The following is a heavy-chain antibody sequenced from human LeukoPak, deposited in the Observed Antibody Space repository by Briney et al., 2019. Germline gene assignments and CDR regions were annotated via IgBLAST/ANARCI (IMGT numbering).Heavy chain of an antibody. D-gene: IGHD1-26*01. J-gene: IGHJ4*02. CDR1: GGSFSGYY. Sequence: SETLSLTCAVYGGSFSGYYWSWIRQPPGKGLEWIGSIYYSGSTYYNPSLKSRVTISVDTSKNQFSLKLSSVTAADTAVYYCARATTMYSGSYFGYWGQGTLVTVSS. V-gene: IGHV4-34*01. CDR3: ARATTMYSGSYFGY. CDR2: IYYSGST.